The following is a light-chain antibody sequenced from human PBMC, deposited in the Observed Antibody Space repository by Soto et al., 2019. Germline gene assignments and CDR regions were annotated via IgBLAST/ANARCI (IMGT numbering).Light chain of an antibody. Sequence: QSVLTQPASVSGSPGQSITISCTGTSSDVGSYNYVSWYQQHPGKAPKVMIYDVSNRPSGVSYRFSGPKSGNTASLTISGRQAEDESYYYCSSYTTSSTYVFGTGTKLTVL. J-gene: IGLJ1*01. CDR3: SSYTTSSTYV. CDR2: DVS. CDR1: SSDVGSYNY. V-gene: IGLV2-14*01.